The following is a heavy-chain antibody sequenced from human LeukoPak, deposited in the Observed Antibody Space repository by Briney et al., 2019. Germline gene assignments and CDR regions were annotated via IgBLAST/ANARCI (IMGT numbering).Heavy chain of an antibody. CDR1: GFTFSNCG. CDR3: AKDPLQYGSGSYYFDY. J-gene: IGHJ4*02. V-gene: IGHV3-30*02. D-gene: IGHD3-10*01. Sequence: GGSLRRSCAASGFTFSNCGMHWVRQAPGKGLEWVAFIWYDGNNKYYADSVTGRFTISRDSSKNTLYLQMNSLRAEDTAVYYCAKDPLQYGSGSYYFDYWGQGTLVTVSS. CDR2: IWYDGNNK.